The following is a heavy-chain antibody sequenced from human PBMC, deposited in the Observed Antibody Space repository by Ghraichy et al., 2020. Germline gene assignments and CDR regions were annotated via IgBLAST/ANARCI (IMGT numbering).Heavy chain of an antibody. CDR2: ISSNGGST. Sequence: GGSLRLSCSASGFTFSSYAMHWVRQAPGKGLEYVSAISSNGGSTYYADSVKGRFTISRDNSKNTLYLQMSSLRAEDTAVYYCVKGIMISGYSGYGSKYYFDYWGQGTLVTVSS. D-gene: IGHD5-12*01. CDR1: GFTFSSYA. J-gene: IGHJ4*02. V-gene: IGHV3-64D*06. CDR3: VKGIMISGYSGYGSKYYFDY.